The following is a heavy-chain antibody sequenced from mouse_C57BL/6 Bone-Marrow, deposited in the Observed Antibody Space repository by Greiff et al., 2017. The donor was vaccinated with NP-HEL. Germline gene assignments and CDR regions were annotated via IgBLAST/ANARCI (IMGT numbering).Heavy chain of an antibody. D-gene: IGHD2-3*01. CDR3: RWLHYYFDY. Sequence: QVQLKQPGAELVKPGASVKLSCKASGYTFTSYWMHWVKQRPGPGLELIGMIHPNSGSTNYTEKFKSKATLTVDKSSSTAYMQLSSLTSEDSAVYYCRWLHYYFDYWGQGTTLTVSS. CDR2: IHPNSGST. V-gene: IGHV1-64*01. CDR1: GYTFTSYW. J-gene: IGHJ2*01.